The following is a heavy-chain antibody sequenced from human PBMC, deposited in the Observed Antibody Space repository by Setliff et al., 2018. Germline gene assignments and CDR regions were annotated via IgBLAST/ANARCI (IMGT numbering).Heavy chain of an antibody. V-gene: IGHV4-34*01. CDR1: GGSFSGYY. D-gene: IGHD3-10*01. CDR3: ARLWRRIQQIDY. CDR2: INHNGGT. Sequence: PSETLSLTCAVYGGSFSGYYWSWIRQPPGRGLEWIGEINHNGGTNYNPSLKSRVTISIHTSKNQFSLNLSSVTAADTAVYYCARLWRRIQQIDYWGQGTLVTVSS. J-gene: IGHJ4*02.